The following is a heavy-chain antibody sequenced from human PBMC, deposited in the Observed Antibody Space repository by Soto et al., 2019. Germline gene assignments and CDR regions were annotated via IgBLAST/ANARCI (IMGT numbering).Heavy chain of an antibody. Sequence: QLQLQESGSGLVKPSQTLSLTCAVSGGSISSGGYSWSWIRQPPGKGLEWIGYIYHSGSTYYNPSLKSRVTILVDKSKNQFSPKLGFVAAADTAVYYRARGEVVALGYWGQGTLVTVSS. J-gene: IGHJ4*02. V-gene: IGHV4-30-2*01. CDR1: GGSISSGGYS. CDR3: ARGEVVALGY. D-gene: IGHD2-15*01. CDR2: IYHSGST.